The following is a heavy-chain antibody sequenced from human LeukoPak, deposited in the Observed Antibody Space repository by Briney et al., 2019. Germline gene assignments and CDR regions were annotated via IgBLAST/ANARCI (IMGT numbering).Heavy chain of an antibody. CDR2: IIPILGIA. CDR3: AREVTLAAPNWFDP. CDR1: GGTFSSYA. V-gene: IGHV1-69*04. Sequence: AASVKVSCKASGGTFSSYAISWVRQAPGQGLEWMGRIIPILGIANYAQKFQGRVTITADNSTSTAYMELSSLRSEDTAVYYCAREVTLAAPNWFDPWGQGTLVTVSS. D-gene: IGHD2-15*01. J-gene: IGHJ5*02.